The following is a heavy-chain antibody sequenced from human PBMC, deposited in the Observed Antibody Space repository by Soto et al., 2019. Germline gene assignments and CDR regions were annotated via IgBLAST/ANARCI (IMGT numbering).Heavy chain of an antibody. CDR3: ASELY. V-gene: IGHV3-30*04. CDR2: ISYDGSQK. J-gene: IGHJ4*02. CDR1: GFSFSSYA. Sequence: LRLSCAASGFSFSSYAMSWVRQAPGKGLEWVALISYDGSQKYYRDSVEGRFTISRDNSKNTLYLQMNSLRIDDTAMFFCASELYWGQGTLVTVSS.